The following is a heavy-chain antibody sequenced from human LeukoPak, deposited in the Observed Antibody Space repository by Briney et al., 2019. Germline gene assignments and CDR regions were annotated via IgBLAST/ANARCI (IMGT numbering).Heavy chain of an antibody. CDR1: GYSFTSYW. CDR2: IYPGDSDT. D-gene: IGHD3-22*01. CDR3: ATGPANYYDSSGLPEAFDI. J-gene: IGHJ3*02. Sequence: GESLKISCKGSGYSFTSYWIGWVRQMPGKGLEWMGIIYPGDSDTRYSPPFQGQVTISADKSISTAYLQWSSLKASDTAMYYCATGPANYYDSSGLPEAFDIWGQGTMVTVSS. V-gene: IGHV5-51*01.